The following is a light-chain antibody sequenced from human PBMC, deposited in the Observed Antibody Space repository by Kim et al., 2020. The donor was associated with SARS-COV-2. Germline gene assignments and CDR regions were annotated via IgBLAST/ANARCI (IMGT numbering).Light chain of an antibody. V-gene: IGKV1-5*01. CDR2: DAS. J-gene: IGKJ4*01. CDR1: QSLSGS. CDR3: QQYSTYPLT. Sequence: DIQMTQSPSTLSASVGDRVTVTCRASQSLSGSLAWYQQKPGKAPKLLIYDASTLESGDPSRFSGSGSGTEFTLTITGLQPDDFATYYCQQYSTYPLTFGGGTRVEIK.